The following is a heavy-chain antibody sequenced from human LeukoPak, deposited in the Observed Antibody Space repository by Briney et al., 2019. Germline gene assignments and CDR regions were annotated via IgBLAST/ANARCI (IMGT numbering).Heavy chain of an antibody. CDR1: GYTFSSYD. D-gene: IGHD2-8*02. CDR3: ARLSETPAFYPGGRYLYLAY. Sequence: GASVKASCKVSGYTFSSYDINWVRQATGQGLEWMGWMNPSTGNTGYAQKFQGRVTMTRDTSTSTAYMELSSLKSEDTAVYYCARLSETPAFYPGGRYLYLAYWGQGAQVTVSS. J-gene: IGHJ4*02. CDR2: MNPSTGNT. V-gene: IGHV1-8*01.